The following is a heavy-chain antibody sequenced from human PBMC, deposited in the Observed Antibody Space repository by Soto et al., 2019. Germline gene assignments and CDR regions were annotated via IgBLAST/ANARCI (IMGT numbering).Heavy chain of an antibody. CDR1: GYTFTTYA. CDR2: INAGNGNT. D-gene: IGHD2-2*02. CDR3: ARDKGYCSGTTCYNPLFDY. Sequence: ASVKVSCKASGYTFTTYAMHCVRQAPGQRLEWMGWINAGNGNTKYSQSFQGRVTITRDTSASTAYMELSSLRSEDTAVYYCARDKGYCSGTTCYNPLFDYWGQGTLVTVSS. J-gene: IGHJ4*02. V-gene: IGHV1-3*01.